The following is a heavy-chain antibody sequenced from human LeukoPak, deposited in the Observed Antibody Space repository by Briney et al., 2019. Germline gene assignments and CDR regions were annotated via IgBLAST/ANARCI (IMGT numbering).Heavy chain of an antibody. CDR1: GYTFTGYY. CDR3: ASPGPYESSGYYLWHY. Sequence: ASVKVSCKASGYTFTGYYMHWVRQAPGQGLEWMGWINPNSGGTNYAQKFQGRVTMTRDTSISTAYMELSRLRSDDTAVYYCASPGPYESSGYYLWHYWGQGTLVTVSS. CDR2: INPNSGGT. J-gene: IGHJ4*02. V-gene: IGHV1-2*02. D-gene: IGHD3-22*01.